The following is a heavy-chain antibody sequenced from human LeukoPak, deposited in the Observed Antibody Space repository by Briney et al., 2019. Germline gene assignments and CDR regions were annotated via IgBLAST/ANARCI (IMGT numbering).Heavy chain of an antibody. CDR2: IYTSGST. Sequence: SETLSLTCAVYGGSFSGYYWSWIRQPAGKGLEWIGRIYTSGSTNYNPSLKSRVTMSVDTSKNQFSLKLSSVTAADTAVYYCARASRGTTVTTWDVWGKGTTVTVSS. CDR3: ARASRGTTVTTWDV. J-gene: IGHJ6*04. CDR1: GGSFSGYY. V-gene: IGHV4-59*10. D-gene: IGHD4-17*01.